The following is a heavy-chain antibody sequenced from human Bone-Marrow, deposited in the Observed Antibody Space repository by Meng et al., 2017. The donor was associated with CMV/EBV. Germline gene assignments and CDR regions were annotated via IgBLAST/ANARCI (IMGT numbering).Heavy chain of an antibody. V-gene: IGHV1-69*05. CDR1: GGTFSSYT. J-gene: IGHJ4*02. CDR2: IVPIFGTA. Sequence: SVKVSCKASGGTFSSYTISWVRQAPGQGLEWMGGIVPIFGTANYAQKFQGRVTINTDESKSTAYMELTSLRSEDTAVYYCARAPKGNTTPFDYWGQGTLVTVSS. D-gene: IGHD1-1*01. CDR3: ARAPKGNTTPFDY.